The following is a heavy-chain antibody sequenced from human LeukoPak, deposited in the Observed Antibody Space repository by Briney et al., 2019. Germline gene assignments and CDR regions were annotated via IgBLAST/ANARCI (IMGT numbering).Heavy chain of an antibody. Sequence: GESLKISCKGSGYRFTSYWIGWVRQMPGKGLEWMGIIYPGDSDTRYSPSFQGQVTISADKSISTAYLQWSSLKASDTAMYYCASMRKDAYCGGDCYSFDYWGQGTLVTVSS. J-gene: IGHJ4*02. CDR1: GYRFTSYW. CDR3: ASMRKDAYCGGDCYSFDY. V-gene: IGHV5-51*01. D-gene: IGHD2-21*02. CDR2: IYPGDSDT.